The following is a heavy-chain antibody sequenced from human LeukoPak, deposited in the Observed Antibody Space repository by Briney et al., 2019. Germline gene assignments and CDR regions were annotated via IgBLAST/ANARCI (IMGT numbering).Heavy chain of an antibody. V-gene: IGHV3-15*01. J-gene: IGHJ4*02. CDR3: TAEEDIVVVPAAMGDY. CDR1: GFTFSNAW. CDR2: IKSKTDGGTT. D-gene: IGHD2-2*01. Sequence: GGSLRLSCAASGFTFSNAWMSWVRQAPGKGLEWVGRIKSKTDGGTTDYAAPVKGRFTISRGDSKNTLYLQMNSLKTEDTAVYYCTAEEDIVVVPAAMGDYWGQGTLVTVSS.